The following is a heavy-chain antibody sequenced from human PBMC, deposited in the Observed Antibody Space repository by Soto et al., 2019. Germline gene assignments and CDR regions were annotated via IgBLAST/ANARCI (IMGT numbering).Heavy chain of an antibody. CDR2: IIPIFGTA. CDR1: GGTFSSYA. D-gene: IGHD2-2*01. CDR3: ARVWETQLPYYYGMDV. V-gene: IGHV1-69*12. Sequence: QVQLVQSGAEVKKPGSSVKVSCKASGGTFSSYAISWVRQAPGQGLEWMGGIIPIFGTANYAQKFQGRVTMTADESTSTAYMELSSLRSEDTAVYYCARVWETQLPYYYGMDVWGQGTTVTVSS. J-gene: IGHJ6*02.